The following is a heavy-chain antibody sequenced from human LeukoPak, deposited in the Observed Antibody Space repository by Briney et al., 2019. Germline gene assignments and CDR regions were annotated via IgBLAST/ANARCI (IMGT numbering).Heavy chain of an antibody. V-gene: IGHV3-21*01. J-gene: IGHJ6*02. CDR3: ARVGAPGGYYYYGMDV. Sequence: PGGSLRLSCAASGFTFSSYSMNWVRQAPGKGLEWVSSISSSSRYIYYADSVKGRFTISRDNAKNSLYLQMNSLRAEDTAVYYCARVGAPGGYYYYGMDVWGQGTTVTVSS. CDR1: GFTFSSYS. CDR2: ISSSSRYI. D-gene: IGHD3-10*01.